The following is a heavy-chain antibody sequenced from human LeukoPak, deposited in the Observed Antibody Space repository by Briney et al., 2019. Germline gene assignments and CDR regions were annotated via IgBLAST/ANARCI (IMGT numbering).Heavy chain of an antibody. Sequence: GRSVRLSCAASGFVFSNYGMHWVRQAPGKGLEWVAAISYHGYTQYYADSVKGQFTISRDNSKNTLYLQMNSLTEEDTAVYYCARWDSGRYTSNYYFDYWGQGALVTVSS. V-gene: IGHV3-30*03. CDR2: ISYHGYTQ. J-gene: IGHJ4*02. CDR1: GFVFSNYG. D-gene: IGHD1-26*01. CDR3: ARWDSGRYTSNYYFDY.